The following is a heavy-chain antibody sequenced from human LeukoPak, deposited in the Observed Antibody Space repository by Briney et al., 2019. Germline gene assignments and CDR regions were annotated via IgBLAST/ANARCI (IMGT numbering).Heavy chain of an antibody. V-gene: IGHV3-30*02. CDR2: IRYDGSDK. D-gene: IGHD3-3*01. J-gene: IGHJ3*02. Sequence: GGSLRLSCAASRFLFASYGMHWVRQAPGKGLEWVAFIRYDGSDKYYADSVRGRFTISRDNSKKTLSLQMNSLRAEDTAVYYCARGIRDFWSGYLENDAFDIWGQGTMVTVSS. CDR3: ARGIRDFWSGYLENDAFDI. CDR1: RFLFASYG.